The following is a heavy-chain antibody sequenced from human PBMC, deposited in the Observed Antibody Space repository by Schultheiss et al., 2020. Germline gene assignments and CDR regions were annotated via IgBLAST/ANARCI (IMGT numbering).Heavy chain of an antibody. J-gene: IGHJ3*02. CDR1: GFTFSDYY. Sequence: GGSLILSCAASGFTFSDYYMTWIRQAPGKGLEWVSYISTSSTFTNYADSVKGRFTISRDNAKNSLSLQMNSLRAEDTAVYYCAREKKVNTSPVFGDAFDIWGQGTMVTVSS. CDR3: AREKKVNTSPVFGDAFDI. CDR2: ISTSSTFT. D-gene: IGHD2-2*01. V-gene: IGHV3-11*06.